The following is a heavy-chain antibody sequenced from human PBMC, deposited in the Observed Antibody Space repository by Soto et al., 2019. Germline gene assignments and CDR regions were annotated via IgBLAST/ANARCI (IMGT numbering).Heavy chain of an antibody. CDR1: GYTFTGYY. CDR2: INPNSGGT. J-gene: IGHJ4*02. V-gene: IGHV1-2*02. D-gene: IGHD3-22*01. CDR3: ARDRDYYDSSGYPH. Sequence: GASVKVSCKASGYTFTGYYMHWVRQAPGQGLEWMGWINPNSGGTNYAQKFQGRVTMTRDTSISTAYMELSRLRSDDTAVYYCARDRDYYDSSGYPHCGQATLVTVSS.